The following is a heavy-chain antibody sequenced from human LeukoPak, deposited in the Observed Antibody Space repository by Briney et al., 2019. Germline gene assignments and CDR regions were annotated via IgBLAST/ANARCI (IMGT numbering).Heavy chain of an antibody. J-gene: IGHJ3*02. CDR3: ARAKSTVVDAFDI. V-gene: IGHV4-4*02. D-gene: IGHD4-23*01. Sequence: SGTLSLTCAVSGGSISSSDWWSWVRQPPGKGLEWIGEIYHSGSTNYNPSLKSRVTISVDKSKNQFSLKLSSVTAADTAVYYCARAKSTVVDAFDIWGQGTMVTVSS. CDR1: GGSISSSDW. CDR2: IYHSGST.